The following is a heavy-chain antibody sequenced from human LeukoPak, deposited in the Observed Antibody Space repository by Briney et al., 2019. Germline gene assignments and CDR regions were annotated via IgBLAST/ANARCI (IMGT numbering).Heavy chain of an antibody. CDR2: IYYGGST. CDR3: ARVRVGAVDY. D-gene: IGHD1-26*01. J-gene: IGHJ4*02. V-gene: IGHV4-59*01. Sequence: PSETLSLTCNVSGGSISSDYWSWIRQPPGKGLEWIGHIYYGGSTHYNPSLKSRVTISVDTSKNQFSLKLSSVTAADTAVYYCARVRVGAVDYWGQGTLVTVSS. CDR1: GGSISSDY.